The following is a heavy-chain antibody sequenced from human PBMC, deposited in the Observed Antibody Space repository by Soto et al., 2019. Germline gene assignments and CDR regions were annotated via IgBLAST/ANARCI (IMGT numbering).Heavy chain of an antibody. D-gene: IGHD3-16*01. CDR3: ARVRGDFDS. J-gene: IGHJ4*02. CDR2: IYYSGST. CDR1: GGSISSYY. V-gene: IGHV4-59*01. Sequence: KSSETLSLTCTVSGGSISSYYWSWIRQPPGKGLEWIGYIYYSGSTNYNPSLKSRVTISVDTSKNQFSLKLSSVTAADTAVYYCARVRGDFDSWGQGTLVTVSS.